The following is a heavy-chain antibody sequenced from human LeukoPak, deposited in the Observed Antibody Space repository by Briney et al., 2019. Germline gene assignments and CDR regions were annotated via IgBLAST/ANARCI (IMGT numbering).Heavy chain of an antibody. CDR1: GFTFSSYG. CDR3: ASQYGSGSYFDI. Sequence: GGSLRLSCAASGFTFSSYGMHWVRQAPGKGLEWVAVISYDGSNKYYADSVKGRFTISRDNSKNTLYLQMNSLRAEDTAVYYCASQYGSGSYFDIWGQGTMVTVSS. V-gene: IGHV3-30*03. D-gene: IGHD3-10*01. J-gene: IGHJ3*02. CDR2: ISYDGSNK.